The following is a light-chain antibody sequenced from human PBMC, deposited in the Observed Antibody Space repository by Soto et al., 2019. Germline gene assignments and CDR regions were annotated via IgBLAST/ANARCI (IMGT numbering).Light chain of an antibody. CDR2: APS. CDR1: QTISSW. CDR3: LQHNTYPWT. V-gene: IGKV1-5*01. J-gene: IGKJ1*01. Sequence: DIQMTQSPSTLSGSVGDRVTITCRASQTISSWLAWYQQKPGKAPKRLIYAPSSLQSGVPSMFSGRGSGTQFTLTISSLQPEDFATYYCLQHNTYPWTFGPGTKVDIK.